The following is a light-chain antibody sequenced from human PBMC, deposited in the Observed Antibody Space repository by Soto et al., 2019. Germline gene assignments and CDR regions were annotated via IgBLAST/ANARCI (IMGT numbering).Light chain of an antibody. CDR3: TSYTSYSTVV. CDR2: DVL. J-gene: IGLJ2*01. V-gene: IGLV2-14*03. Sequence: QSVLTQPASVSGSPGQSITISCTGTSSDVGGYNYVSWYQHHPGKAPKLMIFDVLNRPSGVSDRFSGSKSGNTASLTISGLQAEDEADYYCTSYTSYSTVVFGGGTQLTVL. CDR1: SSDVGGYNY.